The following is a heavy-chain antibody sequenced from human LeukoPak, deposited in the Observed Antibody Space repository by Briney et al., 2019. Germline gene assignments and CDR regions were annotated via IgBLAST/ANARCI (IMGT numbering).Heavy chain of an antibody. D-gene: IGHD3-10*01. CDR3: ARGQKIPRRGEHY. CDR1: GYTFTGYY. V-gene: IGHV1-2*02. J-gene: IGHJ4*02. Sequence: ASVKVSCKASGYTFTGYYMHWVRQAPGQGLEWMGWINPNSGGTNYAQKFQGRVTMTRNTSISTAYMELSSLRSEDTAVYYCARGQKIPRRGEHYWGQGTLVTVSS. CDR2: INPNSGGT.